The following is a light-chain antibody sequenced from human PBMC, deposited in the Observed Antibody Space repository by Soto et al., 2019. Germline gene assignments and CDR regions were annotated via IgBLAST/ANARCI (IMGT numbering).Light chain of an antibody. CDR1: QSVSSSY. CDR3: QQFGSSPLFT. V-gene: IGKV3-20*01. Sequence: EIVLTQSPGTLSLSPGERATLSCRASQSVSSSYLAWYQQKPGQAPRLLIYGASSRATGIPYRFSGSGSGTDFTLPISRLEPEDFAVYYCQQFGSSPLFTFGPGTKVDVK. J-gene: IGKJ3*01. CDR2: GAS.